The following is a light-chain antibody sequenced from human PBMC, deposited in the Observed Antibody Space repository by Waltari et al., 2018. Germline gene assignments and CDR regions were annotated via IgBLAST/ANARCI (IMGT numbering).Light chain of an antibody. CDR2: DTS. J-gene: IGKJ4*01. CDR1: ESVSNY. Sequence: EIVLTQSPDTLSLAAGERATLSCRASESVSNYLAWYQQKPGQSPRLLIYDTSKRATGIPGRFSGSGYGTDFTLTINNLEAEDFALYYCQQGVILPLTFGGGTKVEIK. V-gene: IGKV3-11*01. CDR3: QQGVILPLT.